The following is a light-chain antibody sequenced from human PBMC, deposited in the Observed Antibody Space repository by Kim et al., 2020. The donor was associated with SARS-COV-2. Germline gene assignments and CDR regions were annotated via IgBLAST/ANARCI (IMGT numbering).Light chain of an antibody. V-gene: IGKV3-15*01. J-gene: IGKJ1*01. CDR2: AAS. Sequence: VPPGESAPLSCRARRRVSISFACYQQTPAQAPRLLLFAASTGATGIPASFSGSWSGTEFTLTITSLQSEDFSVYYCHQYNNGPRTFGHGTKVDIK. CDR3: HQYNNGPRT. CDR1: RRVSIS.